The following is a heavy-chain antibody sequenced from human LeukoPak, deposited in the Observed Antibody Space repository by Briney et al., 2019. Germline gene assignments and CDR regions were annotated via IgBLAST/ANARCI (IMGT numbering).Heavy chain of an antibody. CDR1: GFTFSSYT. Sequence: GGSLRLSCAASGFTFSSYTMNWVRQAPGKGLEWVSSISSSSSYIYSADSVKGRFTISRDNGKNSLYLQMNSLRAEDTAVYYCAELGITMIGGVWGKGTTVTISS. V-gene: IGHV3-21*01. J-gene: IGHJ6*04. CDR2: ISSSSSYI. CDR3: AELGITMIGGV. D-gene: IGHD3-10*02.